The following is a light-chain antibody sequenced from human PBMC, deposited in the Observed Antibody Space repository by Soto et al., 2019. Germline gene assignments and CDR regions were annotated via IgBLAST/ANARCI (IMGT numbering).Light chain of an antibody. J-gene: IGLJ1*01. CDR3: ISFTSRHIYV. CDR2: DVT. Sequence: QSLLPHQASVSGSPGQSITISCTGTSSDVGGYNYVSWYQQHPGRAPKLIIYDVTNRPSGISNRFSGSKSGNTASLTISGLQTEDEADYYCISFTSRHIYVFGTGTKVTVL. CDR1: SSDVGGYNY. V-gene: IGLV2-14*03.